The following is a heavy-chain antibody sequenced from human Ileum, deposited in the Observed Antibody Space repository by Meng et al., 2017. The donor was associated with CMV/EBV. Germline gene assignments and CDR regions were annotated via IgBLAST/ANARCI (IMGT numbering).Heavy chain of an antibody. CDR1: GFTFSKYF. Sequence: SCEVSGFTFSKYFMTWVRQTPGKGLEWVAAISSSGDRTYYADSMEGRFTISRDNSKNASYLQMDDLSGDDTAVYYCARPPTGAPRFYGVDVWGPGTTVTVSS. CDR3: ARPPTGAPRFYGVDV. CDR2: ISSSGDRT. V-gene: IGHV3-23*01. D-gene: IGHD1-1*01. J-gene: IGHJ6*02.